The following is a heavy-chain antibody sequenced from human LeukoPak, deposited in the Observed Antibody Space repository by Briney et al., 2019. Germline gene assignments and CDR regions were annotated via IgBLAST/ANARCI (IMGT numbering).Heavy chain of an antibody. CDR2: ISNDGSRK. J-gene: IGHJ4*02. Sequence: GRSLRLSCAPSGFTFSRHGMHWVRQAPGKGLEWVAIISNDGSRKYYAHSVEGRFTISRDNSKNTLYLQMDSLRAEDTAVYYCARDRAWNYFDYWGRGTLVTVSS. D-gene: IGHD3-3*01. V-gene: IGHV3-30*03. CDR1: GFTFSRHG. CDR3: ARDRAWNYFDY.